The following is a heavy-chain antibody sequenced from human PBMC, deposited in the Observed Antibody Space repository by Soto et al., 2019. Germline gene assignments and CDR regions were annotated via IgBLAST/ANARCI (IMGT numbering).Heavy chain of an antibody. CDR2: INAGNGNT. V-gene: IGHV1-3*01. CDR1: GYTFTSYA. J-gene: IGHJ4*02. D-gene: IGHD6-19*01. Sequence: ASVKVSCKASGYTFTSYAMHWVRQAPGQRLEWMGWINAGNGNTKYSQKFQGRVTITRDTSASTAYMELSSLRSEDTAVYYCARYIGGPRFIAVAGTDDYFDYWGQGTLVTVSS. CDR3: ARYIGGPRFIAVAGTDDYFDY.